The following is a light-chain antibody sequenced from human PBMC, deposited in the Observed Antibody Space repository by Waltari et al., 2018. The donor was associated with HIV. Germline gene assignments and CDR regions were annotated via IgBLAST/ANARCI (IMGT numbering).Light chain of an antibody. J-gene: IGLJ1*01. CDR2: DVS. V-gene: IGLV2-11*01. Sequence: QSVLTQPRSVSGSPGQSVTISCTGTSSDVGAYTYVAWYQQHPGKAPKFLIFDVSKRPSGVPDRFSGSKSGNTASLTISGLQAEDEAEYYCCSYGGSDTLYVFGTGTKVTVL. CDR1: SSDVGAYTY. CDR3: CSYGGSDTLYV.